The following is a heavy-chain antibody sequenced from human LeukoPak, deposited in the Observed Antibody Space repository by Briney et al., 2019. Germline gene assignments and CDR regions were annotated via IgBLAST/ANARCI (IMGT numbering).Heavy chain of an antibody. D-gene: IGHD2-2*01. CDR1: GGTFTGYY. CDR2: INPNSGGT. CDR3: AREFVVVPAATFDP. V-gene: IGHV1-2*02. J-gene: IGHJ5*02. Sequence: ASVKVSCKASGGTFTGYYMHWVRQAPGQGLEWMGWINPNSGGTNYAQKFQGRVTMTRDTSISTAYMELSRLRSDDTAVYYCAREFVVVPAATFDPWGQGTLVTVSS.